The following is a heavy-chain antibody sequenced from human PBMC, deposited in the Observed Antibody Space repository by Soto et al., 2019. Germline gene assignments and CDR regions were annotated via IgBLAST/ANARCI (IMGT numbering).Heavy chain of an antibody. V-gene: IGHV1-69*02. CDR2: IIPILGIA. CDR3: ARVRRLVRGVMSRYSGDWFDP. D-gene: IGHD3-10*01. Sequence: KVSCKASGGTFSSYTISWVRQAPGQGLEWIGRIIPILGIANYAQKFQGRVTITADKSTSTAYMELSSLRSEDTAVYYCARVRRLVRGVMSRYSGDWFDPWGQETLVTVSS. CDR1: GGTFSSYT. J-gene: IGHJ5*02.